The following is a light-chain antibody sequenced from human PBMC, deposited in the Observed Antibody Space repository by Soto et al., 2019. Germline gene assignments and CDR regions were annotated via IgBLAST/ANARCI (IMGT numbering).Light chain of an antibody. J-gene: IGKJ1*01. Sequence: DIQLTQSPSTLSASVGDRVTITCRASQSIRTWLAWYQQKPGKAPKLLIYDASSLESGVPSRFSGSGSGTEFTLTISSLQPDDFATYYCQQYNSYSPRTFGQGTKV. CDR3: QQYNSYSPRT. CDR1: QSIRTW. V-gene: IGKV1-5*01. CDR2: DAS.